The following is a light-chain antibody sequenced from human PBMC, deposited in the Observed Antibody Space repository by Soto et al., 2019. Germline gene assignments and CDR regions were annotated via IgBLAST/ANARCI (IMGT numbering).Light chain of an antibody. CDR1: QDIRNF. CDR2: AAS. V-gene: IGKV1-27*01. J-gene: IGKJ3*01. CDR3: QRYSSVPV. Sequence: DIQMTQSPTSLSASVGDRVTITCRARQDIRNFVAWYQQKPGKAPKLLIYAASTLQSGVPSRFSGSGSGTDFTLTISSLQSEVVATYSCQRYSSVPVFGPGTKVEIK.